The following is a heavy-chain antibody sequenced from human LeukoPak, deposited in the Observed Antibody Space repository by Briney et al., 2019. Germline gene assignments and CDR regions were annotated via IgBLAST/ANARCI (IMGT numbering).Heavy chain of an antibody. J-gene: IGHJ4*02. CDR2: INPNSGGT. CDR1: GYTFTGYY. D-gene: IGHD5-12*01. V-gene: IGHV1-2*07. CDR3: ARDLSVATTTIKY. Sequence: SVKVSCKASGYTFTGYYMHWVRQAPGQGLEWMGWINPNSGGTKYAHKFQGRVTMTRDTSISTAYMELSRLSSDDTAVYYCARDLSVATTTIKYWGQGTLVTVSS.